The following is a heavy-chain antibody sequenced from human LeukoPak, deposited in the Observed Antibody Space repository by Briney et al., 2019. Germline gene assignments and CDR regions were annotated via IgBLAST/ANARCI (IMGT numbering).Heavy chain of an antibody. CDR1: GGSISSYY. V-gene: IGHV4-59*12. CDR3: ARGRDDSSGYYSTL. J-gene: IGHJ2*01. Sequence: SETLSLTCTVSGGSISSYYWSWIRQPPGKGLEWIGYIYYTGSTNYNPSLKSRVTISVDTSKNQFSLKLSSVTAADTAVYYCARGRDDSSGYYSTLWGRGTLVTVSS. D-gene: IGHD3-22*01. CDR2: IYYTGST.